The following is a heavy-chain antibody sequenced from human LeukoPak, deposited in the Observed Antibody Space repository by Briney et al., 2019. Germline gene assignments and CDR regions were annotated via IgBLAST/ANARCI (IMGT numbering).Heavy chain of an antibody. J-gene: IGHJ4*02. CDR1: GGSLSSGSDY. CDR2: IYASGST. CDR3: AFGRAIDY. Sequence: PSETLSLTCTVSGGSLSSGSDYWSWIRQSAGKGLEWIGRIYASGSTNYNPSLKSRVTISVDTSKNQFSLRLSSVTAADTAVYYCAFGRAIDYWGQGTLVTVSS. D-gene: IGHD3-10*01. V-gene: IGHV4-61*02.